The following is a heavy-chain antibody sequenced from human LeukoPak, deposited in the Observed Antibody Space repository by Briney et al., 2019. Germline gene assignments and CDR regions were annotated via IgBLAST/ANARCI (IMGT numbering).Heavy chain of an antibody. CDR3: AREGSCSGGTCLDS. V-gene: IGHV4-38-2*02. CDR1: GYSISSGYY. Sequence: SETLSLTCSVSGYSISSGYYWTWLRQPPGKGLEWIGSISQSGTTFNNPSLKSRITTSVDTSMNQFSLKLTSVTAADTAVYYCAREGSCSGGTCLDSWGRGTLVTVSS. J-gene: IGHJ4*02. D-gene: IGHD2-15*01. CDR2: ISQSGTT.